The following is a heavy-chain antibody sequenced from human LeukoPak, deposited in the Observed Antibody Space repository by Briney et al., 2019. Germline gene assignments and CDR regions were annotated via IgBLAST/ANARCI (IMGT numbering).Heavy chain of an antibody. CDR1: GYRFTSYW. CDR2: IYPGDSDT. D-gene: IGHD2-15*01. Sequence: GESLKISCKGSGYRFTSYWIGWVRQMPGKGLEWMGIIYPGDSDTRYSPSFQGQVTISADKSISTAYLQWSSLKASDTAMYYCARQVGYCSGGSCYLEGYYYGMDVWGQGTTVTVSS. CDR3: ARQVGYCSGGSCYLEGYYYGMDV. V-gene: IGHV5-51*01. J-gene: IGHJ6*02.